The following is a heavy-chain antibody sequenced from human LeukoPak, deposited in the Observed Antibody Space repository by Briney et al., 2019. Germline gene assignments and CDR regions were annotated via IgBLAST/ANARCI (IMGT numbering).Heavy chain of an antibody. J-gene: IGHJ4*02. V-gene: IGHV3-20*04. CDR2: INWNGGST. Sequence: RPGGSLRLSCAASGFTFSSYEMNWVRQAPGKGLEWVSTINWNGGSTAYADSVKGRFTISRDNAKNSLYLQMNSLRAEDAAVYYCAKEDCSGGRCYSLHYWGQGTLVTVSS. CDR3: AKEDCSGGRCYSLHY. CDR1: GFTFSSYE. D-gene: IGHD2-15*01.